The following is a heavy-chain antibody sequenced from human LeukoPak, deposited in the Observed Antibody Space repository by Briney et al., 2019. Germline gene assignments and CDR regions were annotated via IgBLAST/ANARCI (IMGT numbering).Heavy chain of an antibody. CDR1: GFTFNSYW. CDR2: INWNGGST. J-gene: IGHJ4*02. Sequence: PGGSLRLSCVVSGFTFNSYWMSWVRQAPGKGLEWVSGINWNGGSTGYADSVKGRFTISRDNAKNSLYLQMNSLRAEDTALYYCAGGDRNGWYFDYWGQGILVTVSS. CDR3: AGGDRNGWYFDY. V-gene: IGHV3-20*04. D-gene: IGHD6-19*01.